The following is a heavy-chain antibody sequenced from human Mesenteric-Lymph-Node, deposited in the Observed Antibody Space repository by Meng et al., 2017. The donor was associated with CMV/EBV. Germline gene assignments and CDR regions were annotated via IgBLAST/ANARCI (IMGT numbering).Heavy chain of an antibody. CDR2: INPNSGGT. J-gene: IGHJ5*02. CDR1: GYTFTGYY. Sequence: ASVKVSCKASGYTFTGYYMHWVRQAPGQGLEWMGWINPNSGGTNYAQTFQGRVTMTRDTSISTAYMELSRLRSDDTAVYYCARVGKGNWFDPWGQGTLVTVSS. CDR3: ARVGKGNWFDP. V-gene: IGHV1-2*02.